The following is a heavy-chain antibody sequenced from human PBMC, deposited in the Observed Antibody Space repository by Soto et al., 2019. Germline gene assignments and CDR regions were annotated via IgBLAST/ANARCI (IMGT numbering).Heavy chain of an antibody. J-gene: IGHJ4*02. D-gene: IGHD2-8*01. CDR3: AKDWGVSGYYFDY. CDR1: GFTFSSYA. Sequence: TGGSLRLSCAASGFTFSSYAMIWVRQAPGKGLEWVSAISGSGGSTYYADSVKGRFTISRDNSKNTLYLQMNSLRAEDTAVYYCAKDWGVSGYYFDYWGQGTLVTVSS. V-gene: IGHV3-23*01. CDR2: ISGSGGST.